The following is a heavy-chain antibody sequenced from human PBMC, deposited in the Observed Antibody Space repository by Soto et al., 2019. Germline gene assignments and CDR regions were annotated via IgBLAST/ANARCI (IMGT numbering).Heavy chain of an antibody. CDR1: GFTFSSYA. J-gene: IGHJ4*02. CDR2: ISYDGSNK. CDR3: ARDRVGATTVNFDY. D-gene: IGHD1-26*01. Sequence: QVQLVESGGGVVQPGRSLRLSCAASGFTFSSYAMHWVRQAPGKGLEWVAVISYDGSNKYYADSVKGRFTISRDNSKNTRDLQMNSLRAEDTAVYYWARDRVGATTVNFDYWGQGTLVTVSS. V-gene: IGHV3-30-3*01.